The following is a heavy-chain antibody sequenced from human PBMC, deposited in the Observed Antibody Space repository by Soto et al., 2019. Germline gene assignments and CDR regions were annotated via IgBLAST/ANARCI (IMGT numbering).Heavy chain of an antibody. CDR1: GISGGPFSDYY. CDR3: ARGSYYDSSGYYGP. Sequence: SETLSLTCIISGISGGPFSDYYWTWIRQSPGKGLEWIGNIYYSGSTYYNPCLKSRVTISVDTSKNQFSLKLSSVTAADTAVYYCARGSYYDSSGYYGPWGQGTLVTVSS. V-gene: IGHV4-61*08. CDR2: IYYSGST. J-gene: IGHJ5*02. D-gene: IGHD3-22*01.